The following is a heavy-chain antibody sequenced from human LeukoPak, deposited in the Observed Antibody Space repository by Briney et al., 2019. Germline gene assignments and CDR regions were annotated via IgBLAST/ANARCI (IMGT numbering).Heavy chain of an antibody. D-gene: IGHD6-19*01. V-gene: IGHV3-9*01. CDR3: AKGSSGWYFSYMDV. Sequence: PGRSLRLSCAASGFTFDDYAMHWVRQAPGKGLEWVSGISRNSGSIGYADSVKGRFTISRDNAKNSLYLQMNSLRAEDTALYYCAKGSSGWYFSYMDVWGKGTTVTISS. CDR2: ISRNSGSI. CDR1: GFTFDDYA. J-gene: IGHJ6*03.